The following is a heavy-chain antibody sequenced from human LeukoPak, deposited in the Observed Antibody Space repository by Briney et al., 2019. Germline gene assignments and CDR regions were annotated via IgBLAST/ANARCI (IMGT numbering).Heavy chain of an antibody. CDR3: ARGYCSSTSCPNFDY. J-gene: IGHJ4*02. CDR1: GFTFSSYR. Sequence: PGGSLRLSCAASGFTFSSYRMTWVRQAPGKGLEWVSSISSSSSYIYYADSVKGRFTISRDNAKNSLYLQMNSLRAEDTAVYYCARGYCSSTSCPNFDYWGQGTLVTVSS. D-gene: IGHD2-2*01. CDR2: ISSSSSYI. V-gene: IGHV3-21*01.